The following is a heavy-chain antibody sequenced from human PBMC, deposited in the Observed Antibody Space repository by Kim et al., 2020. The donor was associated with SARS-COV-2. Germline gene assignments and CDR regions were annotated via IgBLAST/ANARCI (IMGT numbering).Heavy chain of an antibody. J-gene: IGHJ3*02. CDR3: AKLQDSSGYYYVGGAFDI. CDR2: ISGSGGST. D-gene: IGHD3-22*01. V-gene: IGHV3-23*01. Sequence: GGSLRLSCAASGFTFSSYAMSWVRQAPGKGLEWVSAISGSGGSTYYADSVKGRFTISRDNSKNTLYLQMNSLRAEDTAVYYCAKLQDSSGYYYVGGAFDIWGQGTMVTVSS. CDR1: GFTFSSYA.